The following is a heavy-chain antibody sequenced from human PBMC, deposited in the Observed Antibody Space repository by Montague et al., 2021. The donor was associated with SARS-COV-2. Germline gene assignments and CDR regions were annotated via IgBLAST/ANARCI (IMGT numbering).Heavy chain of an antibody. CDR3: ARNYYDCTIGLDAFDI. V-gene: IGHV4-59*11. D-gene: IGHD3-22*01. J-gene: IGHJ3*02. Sequence: SETLSLTCAVSGGSITRHYWSWIRQAPGKGLEWIGYINYSGSTTYNPSLKSRVTIPVDTSKNQFSLKLSSVTAADTVVYYCARNYYDCTIGLDAFDIWGQGTMVTVSS. CDR1: GGSITRHY. CDR2: INYSGST.